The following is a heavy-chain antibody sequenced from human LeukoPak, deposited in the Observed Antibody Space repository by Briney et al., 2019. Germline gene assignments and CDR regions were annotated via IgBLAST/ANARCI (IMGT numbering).Heavy chain of an antibody. D-gene: IGHD2-21*01. CDR2: MSSKSGDT. Sequence: ASVKVSCKASGYPFTSYDINWVRQATGQGLEWMGWMSSKSGDTGYAPKFQGRVTMTRNTSISAAYMELSSLRPEGTAVYYCARLPGYYGASWGQGTLVTVSS. V-gene: IGHV1-8*01. J-gene: IGHJ5*02. CDR1: GYPFTSYD. CDR3: ARLPGYYGAS.